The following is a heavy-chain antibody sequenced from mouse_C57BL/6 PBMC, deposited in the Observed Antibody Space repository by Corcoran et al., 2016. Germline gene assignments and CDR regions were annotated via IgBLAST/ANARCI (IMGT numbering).Heavy chain of an antibody. CDR2: INTYSGVP. D-gene: IGHD1-1*01. V-gene: IGHV9-3*01. Sequence: QIQLVQSGPELKKPGETVKISCKASGYTFTTYGMSWVKQAPGKGLKWMGGINTYSGVPTYADDFKGRFAFSLETSASTAYLQINNLKNEDTATYFCARKGITTVVAHDYWGQGTTLTVSS. CDR1: GYTFTTYG. J-gene: IGHJ2*01. CDR3: ARKGITTVVAHDY.